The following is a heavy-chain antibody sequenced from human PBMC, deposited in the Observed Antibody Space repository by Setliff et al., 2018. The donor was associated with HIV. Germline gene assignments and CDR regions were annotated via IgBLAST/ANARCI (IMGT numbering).Heavy chain of an antibody. CDR1: GYTFTGYY. D-gene: IGHD6-6*01. J-gene: IGHJ6*03. CDR2: INPNSGGT. V-gene: IGHV1-2*06. Sequence: ASVKVSCKASGYTFTGYYMHWVRQAPGQGLEWMGRINPNSGGTNYAQKFQGRVTMTRDTSISTAYMELSRLRSDDTAVYYCARGSTSSWSYHYMDVWGKGTTVTVSS. CDR3: ARGSTSSWSYHYMDV.